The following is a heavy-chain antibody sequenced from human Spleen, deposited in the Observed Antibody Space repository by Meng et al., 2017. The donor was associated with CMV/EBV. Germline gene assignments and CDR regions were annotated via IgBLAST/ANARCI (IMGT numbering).Heavy chain of an antibody. CDR1: GFTFSSYS. CDR3: AKDIRNSWGNNYYYYDMDV. Sequence: GESLKISCAASGFTFSSYSMNWVRQAPGKGLEWVSSISSSSSYICYADSVKGRFTISRDNAKNSLYLQMNSLRAEDTAVYYCAKDIRNSWGNNYYYYDMDVWGQGTTVTVSS. CDR2: ISSSSSYI. D-gene: IGHD6-13*01. V-gene: IGHV3-21*04. J-gene: IGHJ6*02.